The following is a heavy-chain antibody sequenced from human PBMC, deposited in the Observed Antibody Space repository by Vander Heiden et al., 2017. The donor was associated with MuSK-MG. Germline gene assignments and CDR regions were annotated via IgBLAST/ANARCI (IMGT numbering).Heavy chain of an antibody. CDR1: GSTFSSYA. J-gene: IGHJ4*02. CDR3: AERRDYFDS. V-gene: IGHV3-23*01. CDR2: ISGSADST. Sequence: EVQLLESDGDLVQPGGSLRLSCAASGSTFSSYALSWVRQAPGKGVECVSTISGSADSTYYADSVKGRFTISRDNSKNTLYLQMNSLRAEDTAVYYCAERRDYFDSWGQGTLVTVSS.